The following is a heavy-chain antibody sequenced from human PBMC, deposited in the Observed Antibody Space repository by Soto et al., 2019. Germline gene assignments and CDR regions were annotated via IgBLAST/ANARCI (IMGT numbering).Heavy chain of an antibody. Sequence: QVQLRESGPGLVKPSETLSLTCNVSGGSISPHYVNWIRQPAGKGLEWIGRVHTSGSSDYSPSLKSRVTMSVDTSKNPFSLNLKSVTAADTAVYYWAREVYTSGWNYDYCGQGILATVSS. CDR1: GGSISPHY. V-gene: IGHV4-4*07. J-gene: IGHJ4*02. CDR3: AREVYTSGWNYDY. CDR2: VHTSGSS. D-gene: IGHD6-19*01.